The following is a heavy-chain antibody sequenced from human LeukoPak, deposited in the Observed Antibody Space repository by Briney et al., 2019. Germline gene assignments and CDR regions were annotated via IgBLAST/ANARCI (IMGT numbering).Heavy chain of an antibody. Sequence: GGSLRLSCAASGFAFNTYSMNWVRQAPGKGLEWVSYIRSDSCIIYYADSVKGRFTMSRDNGKNSLYLQMNSLRVEDTAVYFCARVQAGKWDFDYWGQGTLVTVSS. J-gene: IGHJ4*02. CDR1: GFAFNTYS. D-gene: IGHD2-8*01. V-gene: IGHV3-48*01. CDR2: IRSDSCII. CDR3: ARVQAGKWDFDY.